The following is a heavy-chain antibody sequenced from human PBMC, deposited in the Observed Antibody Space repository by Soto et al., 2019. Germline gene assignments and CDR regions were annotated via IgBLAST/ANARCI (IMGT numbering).Heavy chain of an antibody. J-gene: IGHJ5*02. V-gene: IGHV4-34*01. CDR1: GGSFSGYY. D-gene: IGHD2-15*01. CDR2: INYSGST. Sequence: QVQLQQWGAGLLKPSETLSLTCAVYGGSFSGYYWSWIRQPPGKGLEWIGEINYSGSTNYNPSLKSRVTISVDTSKNQFSLKLSSVTAEDTAVYYCARGRVVVVAVTHYNWFDPWGQGTLVTVSS. CDR3: ARGRVVVVAVTHYNWFDP.